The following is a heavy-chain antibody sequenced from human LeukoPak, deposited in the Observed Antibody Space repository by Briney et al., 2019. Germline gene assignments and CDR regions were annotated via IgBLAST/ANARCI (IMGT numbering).Heavy chain of an antibody. CDR2: ISSSRSTI. CDR1: GFTFSDYG. D-gene: IGHD6-19*01. Sequence: GGSLRLSCAASGFTFSDYGMHWVRQAPGKGLEWVSYISSSRSTIYYADSVKGRFTISRDNAKNSLYLQMNSLRDEDTAVYYCARAVAGFDYWGQGTLVTVSS. J-gene: IGHJ4*02. CDR3: ARAVAGFDY. V-gene: IGHV3-48*02.